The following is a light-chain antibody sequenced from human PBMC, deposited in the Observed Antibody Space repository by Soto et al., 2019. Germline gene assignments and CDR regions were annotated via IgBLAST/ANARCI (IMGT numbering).Light chain of an antibody. V-gene: IGLV2-14*01. J-gene: IGLJ1*01. CDR1: TSYVIGYNY. CDR2: DVS. Sequence: QSVLTQPASVSGSPGQSITISCTGTTSYVIGYNYVSWYQQHPGKAPKLMIFDVSNRPSGVSNRFSGSKSGNTASLTISGLQPEDEADYYCSSYTTSNTRQIVFGTGTKVTVL. CDR3: SSYTTSNTRQIV.